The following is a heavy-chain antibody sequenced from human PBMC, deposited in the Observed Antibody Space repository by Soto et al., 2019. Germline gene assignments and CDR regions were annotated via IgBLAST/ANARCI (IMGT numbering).Heavy chain of an antibody. CDR2: ISAYNGNT. V-gene: IGHV1-18*01. D-gene: IGHD5-12*01. CDR1: GYTFTNYG. J-gene: IGHJ4*02. CDR3: ARGAGGAPTINVY. Sequence: QVHLVQSGAEVKKPGASVKVSCRASGYTFTNYGISWVRQAPGQGLEWIGWISAYNGNTKFAQNFQGRVTLTTDKLTSSAYMDLSSLRSDDTAVYYCARGAGGAPTINVYWGQGTLVVVSS.